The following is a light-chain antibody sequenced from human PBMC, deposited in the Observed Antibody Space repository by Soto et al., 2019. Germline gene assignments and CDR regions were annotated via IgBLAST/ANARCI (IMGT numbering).Light chain of an antibody. Sequence: EIVMTQSPATLSVSPGERATLSCRASQRVSSNLAWYQQKPGQAPRLLIYGASTRATGIPARFSGSGSGTEFTLTISSLQSEDFAVYYCQQYSNWPITFGQGTRLEIK. CDR2: GAS. CDR1: QRVSSN. J-gene: IGKJ5*01. CDR3: QQYSNWPIT. V-gene: IGKV3-15*01.